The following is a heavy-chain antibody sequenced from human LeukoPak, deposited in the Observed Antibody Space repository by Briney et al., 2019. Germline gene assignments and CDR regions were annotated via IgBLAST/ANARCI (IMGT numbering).Heavy chain of an antibody. CDR2: ISGSGGST. J-gene: IGHJ3*02. Sequence: GGSLRLSCAASGFTFRSCAMSWVRQAPGKGLEWVSVISGSGGSTYYADSVKGRFTMSRDNSKNTLYLQMNSLRAEDTAVYYCARETSDLDIWGRGTMVTVSS. V-gene: IGHV3-23*01. CDR3: ARETSDLDI. CDR1: GFTFRSCA.